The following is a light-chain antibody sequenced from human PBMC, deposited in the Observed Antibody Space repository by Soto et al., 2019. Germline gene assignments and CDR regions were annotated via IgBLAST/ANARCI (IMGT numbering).Light chain of an antibody. V-gene: IGKV1-39*01. Sequence: DIQMTQSPSSLSASVGDRVTITCRESQSISSYLNWYQQKPGKAPKVLISGPSSLQSGVPFRFSGSGSGTDFTLTISSLQFEDFASYYCQQSHRTPLTFGGGTKVAIK. CDR2: GPS. CDR3: QQSHRTPLT. CDR1: QSISSY. J-gene: IGKJ4*01.